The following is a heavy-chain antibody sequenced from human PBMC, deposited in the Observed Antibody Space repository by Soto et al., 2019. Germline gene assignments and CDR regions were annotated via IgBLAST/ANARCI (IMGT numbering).Heavy chain of an antibody. Sequence: PGGSLRLSCAASGFTMSSYWISWVRQAPWKGPQWVANIKQDGIEKYYVDSVKGRFTISRDNAKKSLYLQMNSLRTEDTAVYYCARVAIPIARNDYCGRVTLVTVSS. J-gene: IGHJ4*02. CDR3: ARVAIPIARNDY. V-gene: IGHV3-7*03. D-gene: IGHD6-13*01. CDR1: GFTMSSYW. CDR2: IKQDGIEK.